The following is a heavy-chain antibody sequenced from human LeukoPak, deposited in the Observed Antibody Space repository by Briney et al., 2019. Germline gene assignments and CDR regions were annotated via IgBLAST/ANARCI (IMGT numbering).Heavy chain of an antibody. V-gene: IGHV3-48*01. CDR3: ARDPQFRKSTFDY. D-gene: IGHD1-14*01. J-gene: IGHJ4*02. CDR2: ISSSSSTI. Sequence: PGGSLRLSCAASGFTFSSYSMNWVRQAPGKGLEWVSYISSSSSTIYYADSVKGRFTISRDNAKNSLYLQMNSLRAEDTAVYYCARDPQFRKSTFDYWGQGTLVTVSS. CDR1: GFTFSSYS.